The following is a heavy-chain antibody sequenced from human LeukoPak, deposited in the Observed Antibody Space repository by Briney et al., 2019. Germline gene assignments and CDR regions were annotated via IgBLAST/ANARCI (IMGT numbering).Heavy chain of an antibody. V-gene: IGHV4-34*01. Sequence: SETLSLTCAVYGGSVSGYYWSWIRQPPGKGLEWIGEINHSGSTNYNPSLKSRVTISVDTSKNQFSLKLSSVTAADTAVYYCARGSKWLDYWGQGTLVTVSS. CDR3: ARGSKWLDY. D-gene: IGHD6-19*01. CDR1: GGSVSGYY. J-gene: IGHJ4*02. CDR2: INHSGST.